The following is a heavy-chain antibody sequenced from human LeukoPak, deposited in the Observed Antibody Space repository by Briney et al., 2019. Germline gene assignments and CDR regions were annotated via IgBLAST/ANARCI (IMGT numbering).Heavy chain of an antibody. CDR1: GGSISSGSYY. J-gene: IGHJ2*01. CDR2: IYTSGST. CDR3: AREDYYDSSGYYWYFDL. D-gene: IGHD3-22*01. V-gene: IGHV4-61*02. Sequence: SETLSLTCTVSGGSISSGSYYWSWVRQPAGRGLEWIGRIYTSGSTNYNPSLKSRVTISVDTSKNHFSLKLSSVTAADTAVYYCAREDYYDSSGYYWYFDLWGRGTLVTVSS.